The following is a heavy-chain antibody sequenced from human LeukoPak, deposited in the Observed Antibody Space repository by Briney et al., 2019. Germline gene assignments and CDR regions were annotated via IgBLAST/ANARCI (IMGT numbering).Heavy chain of an antibody. Sequence: GGSLRLSCAASGFTFSDAWMSWVRQAPGKGLEWVGRIKSKTDGGTTDYAAPVKGRFTISRDHSKNTLYLQMNSLKTEDTAVYYCTTVAITMVRGVIIITRSFDYWGQGPRSPSPQ. J-gene: IGHJ4*02. CDR2: IKSKTDGGTT. CDR1: GFTFSDAW. V-gene: IGHV3-15*01. D-gene: IGHD3-10*01. CDR3: TTVAITMVRGVIIITRSFDY.